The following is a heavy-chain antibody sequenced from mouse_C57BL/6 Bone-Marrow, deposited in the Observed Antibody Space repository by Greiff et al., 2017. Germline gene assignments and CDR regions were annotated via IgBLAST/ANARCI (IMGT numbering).Heavy chain of an antibody. CDR2: FHPNSGST. Sequence: VQLQQSGAELVKPGASVKLSCKASGYTFTSYWMHWVKQRPGKGLEWIGMFHPNSGSTNYNEKFKSKATLTVDKSSSTVYMHLSSLTSEDSAVYYCARGVLVYYFDFWGQGTTLTVSS. CDR1: GYTFTSYW. CDR3: ARGVLVYYFDF. J-gene: IGHJ2*01. V-gene: IGHV1-64*01. D-gene: IGHD2-14*01.